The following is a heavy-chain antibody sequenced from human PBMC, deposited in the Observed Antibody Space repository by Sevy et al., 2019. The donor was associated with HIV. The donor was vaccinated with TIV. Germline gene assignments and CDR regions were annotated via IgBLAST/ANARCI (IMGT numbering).Heavy chain of an antibody. V-gene: IGHV3-30*02. D-gene: IGHD2-21*01. CDR1: GFSFSSYG. CDR2: VHFDGNEK. J-gene: IGHJ4*02. Sequence: GGSLRLSCAASGFSFSSYGMHWVRQPLGKGLEWVAFVHFDGNEKWYADSGKGRFTISRDNSKNTIFLQMDSLRIEDADIYSCVKDGCGVAGCPGEYFEHWGQGTLVTVSS. CDR3: VKDGCGVAGCPGEYFEH.